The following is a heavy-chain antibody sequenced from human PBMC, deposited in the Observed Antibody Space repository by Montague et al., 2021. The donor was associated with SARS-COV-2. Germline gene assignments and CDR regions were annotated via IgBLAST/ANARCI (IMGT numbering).Heavy chain of an antibody. D-gene: IGHD3-22*01. V-gene: IGHV4-59*08. CDR3: ARYYERSLDV. Sequence: SETLSLTCTVSGDSITDDDWSWIRQPPGKGLEWIGNIFKNGNTGYNPSLRSRVITSVDTSKSQFSLKVTSVTAADTAVYYCARYYERSLDVWGQGTTVTVSS. CDR2: IFKNGNT. CDR1: GDSITDDD. J-gene: IGHJ6*02.